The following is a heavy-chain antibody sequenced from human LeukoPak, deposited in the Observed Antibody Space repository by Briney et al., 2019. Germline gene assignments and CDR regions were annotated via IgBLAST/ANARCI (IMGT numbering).Heavy chain of an antibody. CDR3: ARMGHYGSISGTQSDY. Sequence: PSETLSLTCTVSGGSISSYYWSWIRQPPGKGLEWIGFIYYSGSTNYNPSLKSRVTISVDKSKNQFSLKLNSVTAADTAVYYCARMGHYGSISGTQSDYWGQGTLVTVSA. D-gene: IGHD4-23*01. CDR2: IYYSGST. V-gene: IGHV4-59*12. CDR1: GGSISSYY. J-gene: IGHJ4*02.